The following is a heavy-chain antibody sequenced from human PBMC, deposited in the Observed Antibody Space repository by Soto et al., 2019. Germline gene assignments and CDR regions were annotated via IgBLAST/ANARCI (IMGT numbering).Heavy chain of an antibody. CDR3: ARRLFVVPNDAFDI. CDR2: IYPGDSDT. V-gene: IGHV5-51*01. J-gene: IGHJ3*02. Sequence: GESLKISGTGSGYRFTRYWIGWVRQMPGKGLEWMGIIYPGDSDTRYSPSFQGQVTISADKSISTAYLQWSSLKASDTAMYYCARRLFVVPNDAFDIWGQGTMVTVSS. CDR1: GYRFTRYW. D-gene: IGHD2-21*01.